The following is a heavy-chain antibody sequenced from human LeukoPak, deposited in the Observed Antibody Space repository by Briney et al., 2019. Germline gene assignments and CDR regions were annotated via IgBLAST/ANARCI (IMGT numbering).Heavy chain of an antibody. CDR3: ARLPGGPYPAIDY. Sequence: GESLQISCKGSGYSFTSYWISWVRQMPGKGLEWMGRIDPSDSYTNDSPSFQGHVTISADKSISTAYLQWSSLKASDTAMYYCARLPGGPYPAIDYWGQGTLVTVSS. CDR1: GYSFTSYW. V-gene: IGHV5-10-1*01. J-gene: IGHJ4*02. D-gene: IGHD3-16*01. CDR2: IDPSDSYT.